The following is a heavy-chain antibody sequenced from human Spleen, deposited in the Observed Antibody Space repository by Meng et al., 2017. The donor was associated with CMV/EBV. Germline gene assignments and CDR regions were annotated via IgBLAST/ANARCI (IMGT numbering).Heavy chain of an antibody. CDR1: GYSISSGYY. V-gene: IGHV4-38-2*02. CDR2: IYHSGST. Sequence: SETLSLTCTVPGYSISSGYYWGWIRQPPGKGLEWIGSIYHSGSTYYNPSLKSRVTISVDTSKNQFSLKLSSVTAADTAVYYCARVAHLTTYDSSGYPDYWGQGTLVTVSS. J-gene: IGHJ4*02. CDR3: ARVAHLTTYDSSGYPDY. D-gene: IGHD3-22*01.